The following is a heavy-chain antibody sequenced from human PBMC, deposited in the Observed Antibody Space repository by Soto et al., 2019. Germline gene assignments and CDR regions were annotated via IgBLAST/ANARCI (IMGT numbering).Heavy chain of an antibody. J-gene: IGHJ4*02. CDR1: GFTFSSYG. CDR3: AKARGQMTQSDY. CDR2: ISYDGSNK. Sequence: QVQLVESGGGVVQPGRSLRLSCAASGFTFSSYGMHWVRQAPGKGLEWVAVISYDGSNKYYADSVKGRFTISRDNSKNTLYLQMNSLRAEDTAVYYCAKARGQMTQSDYWGQGTLVTVSS. D-gene: IGHD3-10*01. V-gene: IGHV3-30*18.